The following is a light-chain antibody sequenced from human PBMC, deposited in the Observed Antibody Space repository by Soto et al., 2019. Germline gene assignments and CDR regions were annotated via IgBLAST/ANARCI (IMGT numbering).Light chain of an antibody. CDR3: QQYYSAPLT. J-gene: IGKJ4*01. CDR1: QSLLYSSSKNND. CDR2: WAS. Sequence: DIVMTQSPDSLAVSLGERATINCKSSQSLLYSSSKNNDLAWYQQKPGQGPKLLIYWASTRETGGPDRFSGSGSGTDFTLTISSLQAEDVAVYYCQQYYSAPLTFGGGTKVEIK. V-gene: IGKV4-1*01.